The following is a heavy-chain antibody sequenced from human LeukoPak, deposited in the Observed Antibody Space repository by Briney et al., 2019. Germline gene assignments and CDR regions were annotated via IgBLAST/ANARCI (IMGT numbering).Heavy chain of an antibody. CDR2: INHSGST. D-gene: IGHD2-8*01. V-gene: IGHV4-4*02. J-gene: IGHJ4*02. Sequence: PSETLSLTCAVSGGSISSSNWWSWVRQPPGKGLEWIGEINHSGSTNYNPSLKSRVTISVDTSKNQFSLKLSSVTAADTAVYYCARIPYCTNGVCAGYFDYWGQGTLVTVSS. CDR1: GGSISSSNW. CDR3: ARIPYCTNGVCAGYFDY.